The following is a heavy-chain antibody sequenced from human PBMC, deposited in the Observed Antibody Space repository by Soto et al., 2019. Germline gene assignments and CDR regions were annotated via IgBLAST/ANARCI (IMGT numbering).Heavy chain of an antibody. V-gene: IGHV3-23*01. Sequence: GESLKISCAASGFTFSSYAMSWVRQAPGKGLEWVSAISGSGGSTYYADSVKGRFTISRDNSKNTLYLQMNSLRAEDTAVYYCAKDSKYYSSYFDYWGQGTLVTVSS. J-gene: IGHJ4*02. CDR3: AKDSKYYSSYFDY. CDR1: GFTFSSYA. CDR2: ISGSGGST. D-gene: IGHD6-19*01.